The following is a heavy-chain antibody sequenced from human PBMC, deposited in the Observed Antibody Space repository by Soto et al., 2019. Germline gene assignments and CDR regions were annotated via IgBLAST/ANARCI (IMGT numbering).Heavy chain of an antibody. D-gene: IGHD1-1*01. CDR1: GFTFSSYA. CDR2: ISYDGSNK. V-gene: IGHV3-30-3*01. Sequence: QVQLVESGGGVVQPGRSLRLSCAASGFTFSSYAMQWVRQAPGKGLEWVAVISYDGSNKYYADSVKGRFTISRDNSKNTLYLQMNSLRAEDTAVYYCARDRLRYNWNDFLYYYYGMDVWGQATTVTVSS. CDR3: ARDRLRYNWNDFLYYYYGMDV. J-gene: IGHJ6*02.